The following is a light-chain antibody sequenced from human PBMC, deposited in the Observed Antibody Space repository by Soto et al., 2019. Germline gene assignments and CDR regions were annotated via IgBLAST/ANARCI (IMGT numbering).Light chain of an antibody. CDR1: QSVSNN. J-gene: IGKJ1*01. V-gene: IGKV3-15*01. CDR3: QQYNDRPPWT. CDR2: GAS. Sequence: EIVMAQSPATLSVSPGERATLSCRASQSVSNNLAWYQQRPGQPPRLLIYGASTRATGIPARFSGGGSGTEFTLTINGLQSEDFAVYYCQQYNDRPPWTFGQGTMVEIK.